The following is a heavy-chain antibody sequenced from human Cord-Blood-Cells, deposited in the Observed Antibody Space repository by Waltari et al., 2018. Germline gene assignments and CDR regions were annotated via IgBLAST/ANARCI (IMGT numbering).Heavy chain of an antibody. CDR2: IYWDDDK. CDR1: GFSLSTSGVG. D-gene: IGHD6-6*01. V-gene: IGHV2-5*02. CDR3: AHTDLSGLIAALWFDP. Sequence: QITLKESGPTLVKPTQTLTLTCTFSGFSLSTSGVGVGWIRQPPGKALEWLALIYWDDDKRYSPSLKSRLTITKDTSKNQVVLTMTNMDPVDTATYYCAHTDLSGLIAALWFDPWGQGTLVTVSS. J-gene: IGHJ5*02.